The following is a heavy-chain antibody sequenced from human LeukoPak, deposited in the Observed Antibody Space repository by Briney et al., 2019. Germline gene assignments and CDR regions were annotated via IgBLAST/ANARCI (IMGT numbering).Heavy chain of an antibody. J-gene: IGHJ1*01. Sequence: PSETLSLTCTVSGGSISSSSYYWGWIRQPPGKGLEWIGSIYHSGSTYYNPSLKSRVTISVDTSKNQFSLKLSSVTAADTAVYYCARHRLQRINYYDSSGYLPFQHWGQGTLVTASS. D-gene: IGHD3-22*01. V-gene: IGHV4-39*01. CDR2: IYHSGST. CDR1: GGSISSSSYY. CDR3: ARHRLQRINYYDSSGYLPFQH.